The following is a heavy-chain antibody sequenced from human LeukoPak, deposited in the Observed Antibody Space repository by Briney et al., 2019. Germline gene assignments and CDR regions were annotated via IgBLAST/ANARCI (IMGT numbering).Heavy chain of an antibody. CDR3: ARGTYYFDY. D-gene: IGHD1/OR15-1a*01. CDR2: IWYDGSNK. V-gene: IGHV3-33*01. Sequence: SGGSLRLSCAASGFTFSSYGMHWVRQAPGKGLEWVAVIWYDGSNKYYADSVKGRFTISRDNAKNSLYLQMNSLRAEDTALYYCARGTYYFDYWGQGTLVTVSS. CDR1: GFTFSSYG. J-gene: IGHJ4*02.